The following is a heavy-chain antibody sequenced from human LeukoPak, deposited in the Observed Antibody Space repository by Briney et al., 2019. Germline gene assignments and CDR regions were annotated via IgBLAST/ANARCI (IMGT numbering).Heavy chain of an antibody. CDR1: VDSVSSKSVS. D-gene: IGHD7-27*01. Sequence: SQTLSLSCAISVDSVSSKSVSWNWVRQSPSRGLEYLGRTRYRSTWNTFYSLSVQGRITINADTSRNQVSLRLNSVTPEDTALYYGVRDFNWAFDYSGQGTLVTVSS. CDR3: VRDFNWAFDY. J-gene: IGHJ4*02. CDR2: TRYRSTWNT. V-gene: IGHV6-1*01.